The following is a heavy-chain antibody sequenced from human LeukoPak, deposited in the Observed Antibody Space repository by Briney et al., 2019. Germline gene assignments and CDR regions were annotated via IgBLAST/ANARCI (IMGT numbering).Heavy chain of an antibody. J-gene: IGHJ4*02. CDR2: TGGGGGAT. CDR3: AKAVSYDYTNWGSAQFDY. Sequence: GGSLRLSCTASGFTFNSYAMTWVRQASGRGLEWVSGTGGGGGATYYADSVNGRFTISRDDSTSALYLQMNSLRAEDTALYYCAKAVSYDYTNWGSAQFDYWGQGTLVTVSS. D-gene: IGHD4-11*01. CDR1: GFTFNSYA. V-gene: IGHV3-23*01.